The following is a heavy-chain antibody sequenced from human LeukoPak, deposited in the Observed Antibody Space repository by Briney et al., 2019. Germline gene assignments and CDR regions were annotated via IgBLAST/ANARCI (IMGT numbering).Heavy chain of an antibody. CDR1: GFTFSNYW. D-gene: IGHD1-1*01. Sequence: GGSLRLSCAASGFTFSNYWMSWVRQAPGKGLEWVAVIWSDGSNEDYADSVKGRFTISRDNSKNTLYLQMNNVRAEDTAVYYCARERLRESKRGYFEYWGQGTLVTVSS. J-gene: IGHJ4*02. CDR3: ARERLRESKRGYFEY. V-gene: IGHV3-33*08. CDR2: IWSDGSNE.